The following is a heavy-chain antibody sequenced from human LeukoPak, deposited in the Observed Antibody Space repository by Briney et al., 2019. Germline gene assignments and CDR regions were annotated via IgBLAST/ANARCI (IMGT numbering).Heavy chain of an antibody. J-gene: IGHJ6*04. D-gene: IGHD2-15*01. CDR2: ISGSGGST. CDR1: GFTFSSYA. V-gene: IGHV3-23*01. CDR3: AKAIVVVVAAKSYYYYGMDV. Sequence: GGSLRLYCAASGFTFSSYAMSWVRQAPGKGLEWVSAISGSGGSTYYADSVKGRFTISRDNSKNTLYLQMNSLRAEDTAVYYCAKAIVVVVAAKSYYYYGMDVWGKGTTVTVSS.